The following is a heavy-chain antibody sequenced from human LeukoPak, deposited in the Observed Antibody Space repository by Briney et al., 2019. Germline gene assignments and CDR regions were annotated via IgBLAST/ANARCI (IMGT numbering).Heavy chain of an antibody. J-gene: IGHJ5*02. Sequence: GASVKVSCKASGGTFSSYAISWVRQAPGQGLEWMGRIIPILGIANYAQKFQGRVTITADKSTSTAYMELSSLRSEDTAVYYCASSYYYDSSGYYYGNWFDPWGQGTLVTVSS. CDR2: IIPILGIA. CDR1: GGTFSSYA. CDR3: ASSYYYDSSGYYYGNWFDP. D-gene: IGHD3-22*01. V-gene: IGHV1-69*04.